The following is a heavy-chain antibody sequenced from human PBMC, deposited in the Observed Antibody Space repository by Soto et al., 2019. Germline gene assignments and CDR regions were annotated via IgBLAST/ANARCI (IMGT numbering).Heavy chain of an antibody. CDR1: GYTFTGYY. J-gene: IGHJ4*02. V-gene: IGHV1-2*02. D-gene: IGHD6-6*01. Sequence: ASVKVSCKASGYTFTGYYMHWVRQAPGQGLEWMGWINPNSGGTNYAQKFQGRVTMTRDTSISTAYMELSRLRPDDTAVYYCARDKGSSSFFESNYWGQGTLVTVSS. CDR3: ARDKGSSSFFESNY. CDR2: INPNSGGT.